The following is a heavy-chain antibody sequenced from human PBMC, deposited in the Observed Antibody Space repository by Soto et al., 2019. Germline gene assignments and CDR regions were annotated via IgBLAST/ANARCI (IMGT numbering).Heavy chain of an antibody. CDR1: GYTFTSYG. CDR2: ISAHNGNT. CDR3: ARDLAAVMIDY. J-gene: IGHJ4*02. Sequence: QVQLVQSGAEVKKPGASVKVSCKASGYTFTSYGISWVRQAPGQGLEWMGWISAHNGNTKYAQKVQGRVPMTTDTSTSAAYVELRSLRSADTAVYSCARDLAAVMIDYWRQGTLVTVSS. V-gene: IGHV1-18*01. D-gene: IGHD6-13*01.